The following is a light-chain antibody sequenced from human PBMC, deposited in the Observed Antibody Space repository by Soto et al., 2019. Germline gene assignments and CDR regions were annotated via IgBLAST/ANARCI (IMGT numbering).Light chain of an antibody. J-gene: IGKJ4*01. CDR3: QQYGSVPLT. V-gene: IGKV3-20*01. CDR2: GAS. Sequence: EIVLTQSPGTLSLSPGERATLSCRASQSVSTSYLACYKQKPGQAPRLLIYGASSRATGIPDRFSGSGSGADFTLTISTLEPEDFAVYYCQQYGSVPLTFGGGTKVEIK. CDR1: QSVSTSY.